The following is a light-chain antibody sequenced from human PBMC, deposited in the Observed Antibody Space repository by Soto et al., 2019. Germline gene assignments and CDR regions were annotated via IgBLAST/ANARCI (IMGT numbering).Light chain of an antibody. V-gene: IGKV1-13*02. CDR3: QQFNTYQLT. CDR1: QGISSA. J-gene: IGKJ4*01. Sequence: AIQLTQSPSSLSASVGDRVTITCRASQGISSALAWYQQKPGRGLKLLIYDASNLESGVPSRFSGSGSGTDFSLTISSLQPEDFAAYYCQQFNTYQLTVGGGTKVEIK. CDR2: DAS.